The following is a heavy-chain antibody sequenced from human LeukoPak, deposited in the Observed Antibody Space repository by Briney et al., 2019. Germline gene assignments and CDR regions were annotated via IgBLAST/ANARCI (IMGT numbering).Heavy chain of an antibody. J-gene: IGHJ6*02. Sequence: GGSLRLSCAASGFTCSSYSMNWVRQAPGKGLEWVSSISSSSSYIYYADSVKGRFTISRDNAKNSLYLQMNSLRAEDTAVYYCARDWGWNSNYYYYGMDVWGQGTTVTVSS. CDR3: ARDWGWNSNYYYYGMDV. CDR2: ISSSSSYI. V-gene: IGHV3-21*01. CDR1: GFTCSSYS. D-gene: IGHD1-7*01.